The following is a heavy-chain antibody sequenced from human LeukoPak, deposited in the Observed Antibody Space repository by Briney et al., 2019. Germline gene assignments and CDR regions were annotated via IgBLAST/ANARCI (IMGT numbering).Heavy chain of an antibody. D-gene: IGHD1-26*01. J-gene: IGHJ5*02. CDR2: IIPIFGTA. CDR3: ARDSSPVGATGWFDP. V-gene: IGHV1-69*01. CDR1: GGTFSSYA. Sequence: SVKVSCKASGGTFSSYAISWVRQAPGQGLEWMGGIIPIFGTANYAQKFQGRVTITADGSTSTAYMELSSLRSEDTAVYYCARDSSPVGATGWFDPWGQGTLVTVSS.